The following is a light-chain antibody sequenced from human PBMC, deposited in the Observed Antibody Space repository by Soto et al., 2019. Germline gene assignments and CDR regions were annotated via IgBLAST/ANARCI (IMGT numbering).Light chain of an antibody. Sequence: IQMTQSPSTLSASIGDRVTITCRASQSINNRLAWYQQMPGKAPNLLIYDASSLESGVPSRFRGSGSETEFTLTISGLQPDDFATYYCQQYNSYLFGQGTRLEIK. V-gene: IGKV1-5*01. CDR2: DAS. CDR3: QQYNSYL. J-gene: IGKJ5*01. CDR1: QSINNR.